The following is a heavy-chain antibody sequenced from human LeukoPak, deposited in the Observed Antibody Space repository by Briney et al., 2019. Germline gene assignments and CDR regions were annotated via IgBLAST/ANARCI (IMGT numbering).Heavy chain of an antibody. CDR2: INPNSGGT. Sequence: ASVKVSCKASGGTFSSYAISWVRQAPGQGLEWMGWINPNSGGTNYAQKFQGRVTMTRDTSISTAYMELSRLRSDDTAVYYCARWEQDLPFDYWGQGTLVTVSS. J-gene: IGHJ4*02. D-gene: IGHD1-26*01. CDR3: ARWEQDLPFDY. V-gene: IGHV1-2*02. CDR1: GGTFSSYA.